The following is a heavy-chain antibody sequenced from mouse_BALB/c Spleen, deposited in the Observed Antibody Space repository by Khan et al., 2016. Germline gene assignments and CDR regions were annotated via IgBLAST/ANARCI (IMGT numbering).Heavy chain of an antibody. CDR2: ISSGGGGT. Sequence: EVELVESGGGLVKPGGSLKLSCAASRFAFSSYDMSWVRQTPEKRLEWVAYISSGGGGTYYPDTVKGRFTISRDNAKNTLYLQMSSLKSEDTAMYYCAKHGGGLAYWGQGTLVTVSA. CDR3: AKHGGGLAY. CDR1: RFAFSSYD. J-gene: IGHJ3*01. V-gene: IGHV5-12-1*01.